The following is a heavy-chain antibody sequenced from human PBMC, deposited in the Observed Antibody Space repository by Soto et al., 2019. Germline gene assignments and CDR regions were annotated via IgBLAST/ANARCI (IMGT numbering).Heavy chain of an antibody. D-gene: IGHD2-15*01. V-gene: IGHV3-30*18. CDR2: ISYDGSNK. CDR1: GFTFSSYG. CDR3: AKDAGIVVVVAAEYYFDY. J-gene: IGHJ4*02. Sequence: GGSLRLSCAASGFTFSSYGMHWVRQAPGKGLEWVAVISYDGSNKYYADSVKGRFTISRDNSKNTLYLQMNSLRAEDTAVYYCAKDAGIVVVVAAEYYFDYWGQGT.